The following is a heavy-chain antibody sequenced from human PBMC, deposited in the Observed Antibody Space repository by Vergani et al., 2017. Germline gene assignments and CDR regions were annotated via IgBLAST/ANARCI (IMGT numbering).Heavy chain of an antibody. D-gene: IGHD6-19*01. CDR3: ARSPYSSGWPDYYYYMDV. Sequence: EVQLVQSGAEVKKPGESLKISCKGSGYSFTSYWIGWVRQMPGKGLEWMGIIYPGDSDTRYSPSFQGQVTISADKSISTAYLQWSSLKASDTAMYYCARSPYSSGWPDYYYYMDVRGKGTTVTVSS. CDR1: GYSFTSYW. V-gene: IGHV5-51*01. J-gene: IGHJ6*03. CDR2: IYPGDSDT.